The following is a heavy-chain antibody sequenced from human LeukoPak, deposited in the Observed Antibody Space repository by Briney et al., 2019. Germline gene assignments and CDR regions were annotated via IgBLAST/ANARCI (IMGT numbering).Heavy chain of an antibody. J-gene: IGHJ6*03. CDR3: AKDATAVPGTVYMGV. D-gene: IGHD6-13*01. V-gene: IGHV3-48*03. Sequence: PGGSLRLSCAASGFTFSDYEMNWVRQAPGKGLEWLSHISISGNTIHYADSVEGRFTISRDNAKNSVYLQMTSLRAEDTALYYCAKDATAVPGTVYMGVWGKGTTVTVSS. CDR1: GFTFSDYE. CDR2: ISISGNTI.